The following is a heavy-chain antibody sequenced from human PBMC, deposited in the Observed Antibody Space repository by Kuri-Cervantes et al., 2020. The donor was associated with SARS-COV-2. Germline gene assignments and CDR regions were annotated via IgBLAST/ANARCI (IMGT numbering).Heavy chain of an antibody. Sequence: SETLSLTCTVSGDSITNYYLTWIRQPPGKGLEWTGYVSYNGATAYNPSLKSRVTMSLDTSKNQFSLRLSSVTAADTAVYYCSGRVDFSSVDYWGQGTLVTVSS. V-gene: IGHV4-59*01. J-gene: IGHJ4*02. CDR3: SGRVDFSSVDY. CDR2: VSYNGAT. CDR1: GDSITNYY. D-gene: IGHD3/OR15-3a*01.